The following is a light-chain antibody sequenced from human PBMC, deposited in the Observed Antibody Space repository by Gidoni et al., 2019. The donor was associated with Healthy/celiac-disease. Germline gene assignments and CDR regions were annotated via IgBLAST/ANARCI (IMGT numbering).Light chain of an antibody. Sequence: DIVMNQSQLSLPVTTGEPASIACRSSQSLLHSNGYNYLDWYLQKPGQSPKLLIYLGSNRASGVPDRFSGSGSVTDFTLKISRVEAEAVGVYYCMQALQTPYTFXXXTKLEIK. J-gene: IGKJ2*01. CDR1: QSLLHSNGYNY. CDR2: LGS. CDR3: MQALQTPYT. V-gene: IGKV2-28*01.